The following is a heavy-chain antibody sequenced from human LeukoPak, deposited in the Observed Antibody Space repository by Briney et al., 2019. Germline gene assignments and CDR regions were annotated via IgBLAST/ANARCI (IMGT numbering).Heavy chain of an antibody. J-gene: IGHJ4*02. Sequence: ASVKVSCKVSGYTLTELSMHWVRQAPGKGLEWMGGFDPEDGETIYAQKFQGRVTMTRNTSISTAYMELSSLRSEDTAVYYCARGKRGSYYFDYWGQGTLVTVSS. D-gene: IGHD1-26*01. CDR2: FDPEDGET. CDR3: ARGKRGSYYFDY. V-gene: IGHV1-24*01. CDR1: GYTLTELS.